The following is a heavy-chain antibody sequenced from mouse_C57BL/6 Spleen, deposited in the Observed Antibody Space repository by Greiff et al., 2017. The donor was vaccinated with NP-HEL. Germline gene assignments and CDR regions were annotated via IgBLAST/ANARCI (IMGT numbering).Heavy chain of an antibody. CDR3: ARPLGYYGSSYEWYFDV. Sequence: VQLHQSGAELVKPGASVKISCKASGYTFTDYYINWVKQRPGQGLEWIGKIGPGSGSTYYNEKFKGKATLTADKSSSTAYMQLSSLTSEDSAVYFCARPLGYYGSSYEWYFDVWGTGTTVTVSS. J-gene: IGHJ1*03. D-gene: IGHD1-1*01. V-gene: IGHV1-77*01. CDR2: IGPGSGST. CDR1: GYTFTDYY.